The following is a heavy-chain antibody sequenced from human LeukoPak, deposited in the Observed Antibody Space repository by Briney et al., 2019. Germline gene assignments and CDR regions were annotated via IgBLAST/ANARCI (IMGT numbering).Heavy chain of an antibody. Sequence: PGGSLRLSCAASGFTFSSYEMNWVRQAPGKGLEWVSYISSSGSTIYYADPVNGRFTISRDNAKNSLYLQMNGLRAEDTAVYYCARIVRRTGFQHWGQGTLVTVSS. D-gene: IGHD2/OR15-2a*01. CDR1: GFTFSSYE. CDR3: ARIVRRTGFQH. V-gene: IGHV3-48*03. J-gene: IGHJ1*01. CDR2: ISSSGSTI.